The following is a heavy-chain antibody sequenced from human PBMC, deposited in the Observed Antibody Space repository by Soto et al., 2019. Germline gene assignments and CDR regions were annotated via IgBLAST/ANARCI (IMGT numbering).Heavy chain of an antibody. J-gene: IGHJ4*02. CDR3: VNLSAD. Sequence: PXGSLRLSCSASGFSFSTCYVHWVRQAPAKGLEFVAGISPNGAATYYADSVKGRSTISRDNSKNTLFLQMSSLTPDDTAVYYCVNLSADWGLGTLVTVSS. CDR2: ISPNGAAT. V-gene: IGHV3-64D*06. CDR1: GFSFSTCY.